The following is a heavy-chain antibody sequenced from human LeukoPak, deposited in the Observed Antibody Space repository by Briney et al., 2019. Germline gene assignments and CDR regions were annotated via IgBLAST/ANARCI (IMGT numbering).Heavy chain of an antibody. J-gene: IGHJ4*02. CDR2: IYYSGST. Sequence: SQTLSLTCTVSGGSISSGGYYWSWIRQHPGKGLEWIGYIYYSGSTYYNPSLKSRVTISVDTSKNQFSLKLSSVTAADTAVYYCARGRYYDSSSPGLFDYWGQGTLVTVSS. CDR3: ARGRYYDSSSPGLFDY. CDR1: GGSISSGGYY. D-gene: IGHD3-22*01. V-gene: IGHV4-31*03.